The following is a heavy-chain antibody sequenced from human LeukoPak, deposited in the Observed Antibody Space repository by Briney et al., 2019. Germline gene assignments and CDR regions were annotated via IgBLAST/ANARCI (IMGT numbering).Heavy chain of an antibody. D-gene: IGHD5-18*01. Sequence: GGSLRLSCAASGFRFNTFWMSWVRQAPGKGLEWVANIKKDGSENYYVDSVKGRFTISRDNAKKSLYLQMKSLRAEDTAVYYCARHLSGVTGYSYGRGIDYWGQGTLVTVSS. CDR2: IKKDGSEN. CDR1: GFRFNTFW. CDR3: ARHLSGVTGYSYGRGIDY. J-gene: IGHJ4*02. V-gene: IGHV3-7*01.